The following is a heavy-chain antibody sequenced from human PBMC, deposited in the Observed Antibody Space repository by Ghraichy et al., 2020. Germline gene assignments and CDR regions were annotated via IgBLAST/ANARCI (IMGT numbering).Heavy chain of an antibody. CDR2: IKQDGSEK. D-gene: IGHD6-19*01. CDR1: GFTFSNYW. CDR3: ARGARWLVPAFVWDY. J-gene: IGHJ4*02. V-gene: IGHV3-7*01. Sequence: SCAASGFTFSNYWMSWVRQAPGKGLEWVANIKQDGSEKYYVDSVKGRFTISRDNAKNSLYLQMNSLRAEDTAVYYCARGARWLVPAFVWDYWGQGTLVTVSS.